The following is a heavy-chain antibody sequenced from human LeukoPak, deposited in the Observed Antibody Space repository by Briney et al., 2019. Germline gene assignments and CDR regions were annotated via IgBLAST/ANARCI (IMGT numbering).Heavy chain of an antibody. CDR1: GYTFTNYY. J-gene: IGHJ4*02. D-gene: IGHD3-10*01. Sequence: ASVTVSCTASGYTFTNYYIHWVRQAPGQGLEWMGIINPSGGSTSYAQKFQGRVTMTRDTSTSTVYMELSSLRSEDTAVYYCARDLYGSGSNLVYWGQGTLVTVSS. CDR2: INPSGGST. CDR3: ARDLYGSGSNLVY. V-gene: IGHV1-46*01.